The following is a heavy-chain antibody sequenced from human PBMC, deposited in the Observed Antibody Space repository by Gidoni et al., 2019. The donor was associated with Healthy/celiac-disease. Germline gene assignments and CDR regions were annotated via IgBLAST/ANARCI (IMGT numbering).Heavy chain of an antibody. Sequence: EVQLVASGGGLVQPGGSLTLSCAASGSTFSSYWMSWVRQAPGKGLEWVANIKQDGSEKYYVDSVKGRFTISRDNAKNSLYLQMNSLRAEDTAVYYCASSGPEYYDILTDAFDIWGQGTMVTVSS. V-gene: IGHV3-7*01. CDR2: IKQDGSEK. D-gene: IGHD3-9*01. J-gene: IGHJ3*02. CDR3: ASSGPEYYDILTDAFDI. CDR1: GSTFSSYW.